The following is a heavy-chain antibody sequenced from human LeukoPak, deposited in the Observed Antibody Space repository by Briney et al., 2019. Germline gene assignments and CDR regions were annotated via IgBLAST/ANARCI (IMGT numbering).Heavy chain of an antibody. D-gene: IGHD6-13*01. Sequence: GSLLLSCAASGFTFSSYAMSWVRQAPGKGLEWVSAISGSGGSTYYADSVKGRFTISRDNSKNTLYLQMNSLRAEDTAVYYCAKGFGSSWYDYYYYMDVWGKGTTVTVSS. CDR1: GFTFSSYA. CDR3: AKGFGSSWYDYYYYMDV. V-gene: IGHV3-23*01. CDR2: ISGSGGST. J-gene: IGHJ6*03.